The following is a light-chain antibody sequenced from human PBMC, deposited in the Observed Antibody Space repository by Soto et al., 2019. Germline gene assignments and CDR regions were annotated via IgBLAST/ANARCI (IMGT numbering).Light chain of an antibody. J-gene: IGKJ1*01. CDR1: QNIYSN. CDR3: LQYHNLWA. CDR2: RAS. Sequence: EFVLTQSPGTLSLSPGERATLSCRASQNIYSNIAWYQQRPGQAPRLLIYRASTRATGVPARFSGSGSGTEFTLTISSLQSEDFTVYSCLQYHNLWAFGQGTKVDIK. V-gene: IGKV3-15*01.